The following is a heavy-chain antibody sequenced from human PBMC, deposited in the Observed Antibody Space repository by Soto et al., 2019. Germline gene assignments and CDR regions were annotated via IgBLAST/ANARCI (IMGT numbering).Heavy chain of an antibody. V-gene: IGHV3-74*01. D-gene: IGHD3-10*01. Sequence: GASVKVSWAAAGLTISSCWMHCVRQAPGKGLVWVSRMNEDGGTTDYADSVKGRFTISRDNAKNTLYLQMNSLRVEDTAVYYCASDLSGRADVWGQGTTVTVSS. J-gene: IGHJ6*02. CDR2: MNEDGGTT. CDR1: GLTISSCW. CDR3: ASDLSGRADV.